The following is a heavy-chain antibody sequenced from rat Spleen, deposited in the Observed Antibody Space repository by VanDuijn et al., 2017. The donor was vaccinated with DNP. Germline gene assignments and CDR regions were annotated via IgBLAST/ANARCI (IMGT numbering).Heavy chain of an antibody. V-gene: IGHV2-6*01. CDR1: GFSLTSNP. J-gene: IGHJ2*01. CDR2: LSSAGNT. CDR3: ARSDYHDGTFYYGYFDY. Sequence: QVQLKESGPGLVQPSQTLSLTCPVSGFSLTSNPLAWVRQPPGKGLEWIAALSSAGNTYYNSALRSRLSITRDTSKSQVFLKLTSLQTEDTAMYFCARSDYHDGTFYYGYFDYWGQGVKVTVSS. D-gene: IGHD1-12*02.